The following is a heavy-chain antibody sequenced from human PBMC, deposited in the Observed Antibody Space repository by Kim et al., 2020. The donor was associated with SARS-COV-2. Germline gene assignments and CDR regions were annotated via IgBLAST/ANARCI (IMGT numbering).Heavy chain of an antibody. V-gene: IGHV3-30*07. J-gene: IGHJ4*02. D-gene: IGHD6-19*01. CDR3: ARDLGFDSSGEDY. Sequence: GEGPITISRDNSKNTLYLQMNSLRAEDTAVYYCARDLGFDSSGEDYWGQGTLVTVSS.